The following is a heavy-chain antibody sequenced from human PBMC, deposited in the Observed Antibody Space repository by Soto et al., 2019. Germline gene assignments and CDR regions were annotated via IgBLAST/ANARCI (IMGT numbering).Heavy chain of an antibody. D-gene: IGHD3-22*01. J-gene: IGHJ4*02. V-gene: IGHV4-30-4*01. CDR2: IYYSGST. CDR3: AREAAHITMIVVAREYNFDY. Sequence: QVQLQESGPGLVKPSQTLSLTCTVSGGSISSGDYYWSWIRQPPGKGLEWIGYIYYSGSTYYNPSLKSRVTISVDTSKNQFSLNLSSLTAADTAEYHCAREAAHITMIVVAREYNFDYWGQGTLVTVSS. CDR1: GGSISSGDYY.